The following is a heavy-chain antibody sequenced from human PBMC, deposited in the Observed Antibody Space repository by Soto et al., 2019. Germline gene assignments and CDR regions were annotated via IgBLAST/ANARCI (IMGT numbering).Heavy chain of an antibody. CDR1: GFPFTSYG. V-gene: IGHV3-30*03. Sequence: QVQLVESGGGVVQPGRSLRLSCAASGFPFTSYGMHWVREGPGKGLEWLAVISYDGSNKFYADSVKGRFTISRDNSKKTEYLQMNSLRPEDTALYYCVGGQFYFDYRGQGTLVIVSS. CDR3: VGGQFYFDY. J-gene: IGHJ4*02. D-gene: IGHD3-10*01. CDR2: ISYDGSNK.